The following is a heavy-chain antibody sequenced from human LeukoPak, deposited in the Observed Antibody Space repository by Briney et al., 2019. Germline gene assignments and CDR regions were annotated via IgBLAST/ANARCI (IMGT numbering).Heavy chain of an antibody. CDR3: AKAPHYYDSSGYSDY. D-gene: IGHD3-22*01. CDR1: GFTFSSYA. CDR2: ISGSGGST. Sequence: GGSLRLSCAASGFTFSSYAMSWVRQASGKGLEWVSAISGSGGSTYYADSVKGRFTISRDNSKNTLYLQMNSLRAEDTAVYYCAKAPHYYDSSGYSDYWGQGTLVTVSS. J-gene: IGHJ4*02. V-gene: IGHV3-23*01.